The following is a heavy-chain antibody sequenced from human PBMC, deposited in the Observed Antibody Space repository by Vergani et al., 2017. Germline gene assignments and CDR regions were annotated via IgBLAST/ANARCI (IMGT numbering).Heavy chain of an antibody. CDR2: INPNSGGT. V-gene: IGHV1-2*02. D-gene: IGHD2-2*01. CDR3: ARSVPAAMQHYYYYYMDV. Sequence: QVQLVQSGAEVKKPGASVKVSCKASGYTFTGYYMHWVRQAPGQGLEWMGWINPNSGGTNYAQKFQGRVTMTRDTSISTAYMELSSLRSEDTAVYYCARSVPAAMQHYYYYYMDVGGKGTTVTVSS. CDR1: GYTFTGYY. J-gene: IGHJ6*03.